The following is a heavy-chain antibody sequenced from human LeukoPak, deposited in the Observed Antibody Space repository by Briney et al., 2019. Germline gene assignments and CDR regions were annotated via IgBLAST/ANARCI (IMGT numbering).Heavy chain of an antibody. Sequence: SETLSLTCTVSGGSITRSSYHWGWIRQPPGKGLEWIGSNSGTTYYNPSLKSRVTISVDTSKNQFSLKLSSVTAADTAVYYCARGLKTYYYGSGSQYYFDYWGQGTLVTVSS. CDR1: GGSITRSSYH. CDR3: ARGLKTYYYGSGSQYYFDY. D-gene: IGHD3-10*01. CDR2: NSGTT. J-gene: IGHJ4*02. V-gene: IGHV4-39*07.